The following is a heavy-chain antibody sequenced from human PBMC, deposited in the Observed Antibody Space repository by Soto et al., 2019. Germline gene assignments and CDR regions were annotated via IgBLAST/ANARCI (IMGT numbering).Heavy chain of an antibody. CDR2: INAGNGNT. J-gene: IGHJ5*01. Sequence: QVQLVQSGAEEKKPGASVKVSCMASGYTFTSYAMHWVRQAPGQRLEWMGWINAGNGNTKYSQKFQGRVTITRDTSASTAYMELSSLRSEDTAVYYCASVGDIVLVPAAPLVSWGQGTLVTVSS. CDR3: ASVGDIVLVPAAPLVS. V-gene: IGHV1-3*05. CDR1: GYTFTSYA. D-gene: IGHD2-2*01.